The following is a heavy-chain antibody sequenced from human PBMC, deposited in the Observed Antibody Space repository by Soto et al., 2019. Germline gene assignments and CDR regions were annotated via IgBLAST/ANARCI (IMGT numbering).Heavy chain of an antibody. CDR1: GGTFSSYA. J-gene: IGHJ4*02. CDR3: ARDPANCSGGSCDSEGLN. CDR2: IIPIFGTA. D-gene: IGHD2-15*01. V-gene: IGHV1-69*01. Sequence: QVQLVQSGAEVKKPGSSVKVSCKASGGTFSSYAISWVRQAPGQGLEWMGGIIPIFGTANYAQKFQGRVTITADESTSTAYMELSSLRSEDTAVYDCARDPANCSGGSCDSEGLNWGQGTLVTVSS.